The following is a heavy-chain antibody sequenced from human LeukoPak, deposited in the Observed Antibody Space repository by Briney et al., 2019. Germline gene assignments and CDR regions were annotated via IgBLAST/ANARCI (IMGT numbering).Heavy chain of an antibody. Sequence: GGSLRLSCAASGFTFSSYAMSWVRQAPGKGLEWVSAISGSGGSTYYADSVKGRFTISRDNSKNTLYLQMNSLRAEDTAVYYCAKIYYYDTDGRYYFDYWGQGTLVTVSS. J-gene: IGHJ4*02. CDR1: GFTFSSYA. CDR2: ISGSGGST. V-gene: IGHV3-23*01. D-gene: IGHD3-22*01. CDR3: AKIYYYDTDGRYYFDY.